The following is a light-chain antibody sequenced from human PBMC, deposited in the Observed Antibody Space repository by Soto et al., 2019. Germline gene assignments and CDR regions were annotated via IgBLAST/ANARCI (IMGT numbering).Light chain of an antibody. Sequence: QSALTQPASVSGSAGQSSTISCTGTSSDVGSYKYVSWYQQHPGQAPKLMIYDVSNRPSGVSDRFSGSKSGNTASLTISGLQAEDEADYYCNSYTGTSALVFGTGTKVTVL. J-gene: IGLJ1*01. CDR3: NSYTGTSALV. V-gene: IGLV2-14*01. CDR1: SSDVGSYKY. CDR2: DVS.